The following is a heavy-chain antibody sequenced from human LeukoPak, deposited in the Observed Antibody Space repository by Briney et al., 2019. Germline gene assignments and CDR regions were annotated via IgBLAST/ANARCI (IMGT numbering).Heavy chain of an antibody. D-gene: IGHD2/OR15-2a*01. Sequence: PGGSLRLSCAASGFTFSGNWMGWVRQAPGKGLEWVANINEAGNEKYYGDSVTGRFTIARDNANKLLDLQMNSLRGDDSAVYYCVRDDGSLIGRDWGQGTMVTVSS. CDR3: VRDDGSLIGRD. V-gene: IGHV3-7*01. CDR1: GFTFSGNW. CDR2: INEAGNEK. J-gene: IGHJ3*01.